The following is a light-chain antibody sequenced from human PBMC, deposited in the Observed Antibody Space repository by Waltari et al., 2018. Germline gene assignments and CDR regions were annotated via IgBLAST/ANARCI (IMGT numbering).Light chain of an antibody. CDR2: KDS. V-gene: IGLV3-25*03. CDR3: QSADSSGTYPV. Sequence: SYELTQPPSVSVSPGQTARITCSGDALPKQYASWYQQKPGQAPVLVIYKDSGRPSGIPERFSGSSSGTTVTLTISGVQAEDEADYYCQSADSSGTYPVFGGGTKLTVL. CDR1: ALPKQY. J-gene: IGLJ3*02.